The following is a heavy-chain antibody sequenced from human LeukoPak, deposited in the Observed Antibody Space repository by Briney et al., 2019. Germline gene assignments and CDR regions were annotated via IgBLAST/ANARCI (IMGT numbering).Heavy chain of an antibody. CDR2: IYTRGST. D-gene: IGHD2-2*01. Sequence: SETLSLTCTVSGGSISSGTYYWSWIRQPAGKGLEWIGRIYTRGSTNYNPSLKSRVTISVDTSKNQFSLKLSSVTAADTAVYYCARARRVVVPAATTARNWFDPWGQGTLVTVSS. CDR3: ARARRVVVPAATTARNWFDP. CDR1: GGSISSGTYY. J-gene: IGHJ5*02. V-gene: IGHV4-61*02.